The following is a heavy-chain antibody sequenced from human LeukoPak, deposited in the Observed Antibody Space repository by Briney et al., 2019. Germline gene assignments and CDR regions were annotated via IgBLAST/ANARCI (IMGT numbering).Heavy chain of an antibody. D-gene: IGHD6-13*01. CDR2: IGGNGGGT. V-gene: IGHV3-23*01. Sequence: GGSLRLSCAASGFTFSSYAMSWVRQAPGKGLEWVSGIGGNGGGTYYADSVKGRFTISRDNSKNTLYLQMSSLRAEDTAVYYCARILSSSHAFDIWGQGTMVTVSS. J-gene: IGHJ3*02. CDR1: GFTFSSYA. CDR3: ARILSSSHAFDI.